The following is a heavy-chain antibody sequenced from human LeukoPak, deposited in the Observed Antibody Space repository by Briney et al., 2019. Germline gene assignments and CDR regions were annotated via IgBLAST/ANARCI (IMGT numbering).Heavy chain of an antibody. Sequence: SGTLSLTCAVSGGSISGNNWWSWVRPPPGKGLEWIGEISHSGSTGYNSSLKSRVTISVDKSKNQFSLKLSSVTAADTAVYYCARNMVGETTFDYWGQGTLVTVSS. CDR3: ARNMVGETTFDY. J-gene: IGHJ4*02. V-gene: IGHV4-4*02. CDR1: GGSISGNNW. D-gene: IGHD2/OR15-2a*01. CDR2: ISHSGST.